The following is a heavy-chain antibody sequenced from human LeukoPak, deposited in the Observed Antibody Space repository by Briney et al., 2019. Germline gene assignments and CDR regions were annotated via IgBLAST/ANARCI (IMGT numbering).Heavy chain of an antibody. CDR3: ARQYDSSGYYYFDY. Sequence: GGSLRLSCAASGFTFSNYGMHWVRQAPGKGLEWVAVISYDGSHKYYADSVKGRFTISRDNSKNTLYLQMNSLRAEDTAVYYCARQYDSSGYYYFDYWGQGTLVTVSS. CDR1: GFTFSNYG. V-gene: IGHV3-30*03. J-gene: IGHJ4*02. D-gene: IGHD3-22*01. CDR2: ISYDGSHK.